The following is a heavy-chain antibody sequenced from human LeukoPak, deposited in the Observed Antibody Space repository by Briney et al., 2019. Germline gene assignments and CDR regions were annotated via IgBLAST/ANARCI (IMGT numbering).Heavy chain of an antibody. D-gene: IGHD6-19*01. CDR3: ARDSVYSSGWYDYYCYYYMDV. CDR2: ISAYNGNT. J-gene: IGHJ6*03. Sequence: GASVKVSCKASGYTFTSYGISWVRQAPGQGLEWMGWISAYNGNTNYAQKLQGRVTMTTDTSTSTAYMELRSLRSDGTAVYYCARDSVYSSGWYDYYCYYYMDVWGKGTTVTISS. CDR1: GYTFTSYG. V-gene: IGHV1-18*01.